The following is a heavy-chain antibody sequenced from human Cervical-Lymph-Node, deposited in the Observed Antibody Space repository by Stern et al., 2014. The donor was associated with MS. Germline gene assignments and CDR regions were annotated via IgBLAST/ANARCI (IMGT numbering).Heavy chain of an antibody. Sequence: VQLVESGGGLVRPGGSLRLSCAASGFTFRHFAMNWVRQAPGKGLEWVSGISGSGNKTYYPDSTMGRFTIARDNSNNTLFQQMNSLGAEDTAIYYCAKGRRVQLWSPFDSWGQGNLVTVSS. V-gene: IGHV3-23*04. CDR1: GFTFRHFA. CDR3: AKGRRVQLWSPFDS. D-gene: IGHD2-21*01. CDR2: ISGSGNKT. J-gene: IGHJ4*02.